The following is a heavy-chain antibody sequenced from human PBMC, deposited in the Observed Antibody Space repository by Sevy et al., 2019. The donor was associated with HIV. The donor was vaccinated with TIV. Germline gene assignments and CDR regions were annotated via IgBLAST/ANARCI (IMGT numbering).Heavy chain of an antibody. V-gene: IGHV1-2*02. J-gene: IGHJ3*02. CDR2: INPNSGST. CDR3: ARVVQDCSGGSCYSSYDAFDI. CDR1: GYTFTGHY. Sequence: ASVKVSCKASGYTFTGHYMHWVRQAPGQGLEWMGWINPNSGSTDYAQKFQGRVTLTRDTSISTAYLELSRLTSDDTAVDYCARVVQDCSGGSCYSSYDAFDIWGQGTMVTVSS. D-gene: IGHD2-15*01.